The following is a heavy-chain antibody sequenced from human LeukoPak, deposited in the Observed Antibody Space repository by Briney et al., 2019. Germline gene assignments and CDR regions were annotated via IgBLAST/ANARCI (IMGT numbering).Heavy chain of an antibody. V-gene: IGHV3-7*01. J-gene: IGHJ4*02. CDR1: GFTFSDYW. CDR2: IKGDGTET. D-gene: IGHD6-13*01. Sequence: GGSLRLSCVASGFTFSDYWMAWVRQAPGKGLEWMANIKGDGTETHYADSVKGRFTISRDNAKNSLFLRMNNLRAEDTAVYYCARDAVPRVIAAAGHFDYWGQGTLVTVSS. CDR3: ARDAVPRVIAAAGHFDY.